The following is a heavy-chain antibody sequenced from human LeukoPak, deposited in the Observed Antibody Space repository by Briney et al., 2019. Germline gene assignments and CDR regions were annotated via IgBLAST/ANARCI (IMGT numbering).Heavy chain of an antibody. Sequence: GGSLRLSCAASGFTFSRYWMHWVRQAPGKGLVWVSRINSDGFSTTYADFVKGRFTISRDNSKNTLFLQMNSLRDEDTAVYYCAGSTNPYYLDYWGQGTLVTVSS. V-gene: IGHV3-74*01. CDR1: GFTFSRYW. J-gene: IGHJ4*02. CDR2: INSDGFST. CDR3: AGSTNPYYLDY. D-gene: IGHD1-14*01.